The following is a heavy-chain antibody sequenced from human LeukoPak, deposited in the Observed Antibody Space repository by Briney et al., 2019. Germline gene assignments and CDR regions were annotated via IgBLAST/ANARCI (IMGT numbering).Heavy chain of an antibody. J-gene: IGHJ4*02. CDR3: AKTYYYDSSGYALFGY. D-gene: IGHD3-22*01. CDR2: IIPIFGTA. CDR1: GGTFSSYA. Sequence: SVTVSCTASGGTFSSYAISWVRQAPGQGLEWKGGIIPIFGTANYAQKFQGRVTITADESTSTAYMELSSLRSEDTAVYYCAKTYYYDSSGYALFGYWGQGTLVTVSS. V-gene: IGHV1-69*13.